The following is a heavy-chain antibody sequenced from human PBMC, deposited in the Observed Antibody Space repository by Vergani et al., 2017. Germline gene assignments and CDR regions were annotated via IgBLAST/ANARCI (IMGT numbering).Heavy chain of an antibody. D-gene: IGHD6-13*01. CDR1: GGTFSSYA. V-gene: IGHV1-69*18. Sequence: QVQLVQSGAEVKKPGSSVKVSCKASGGTFSSYAISWVRQAPGQGLEWMGRIIPIFGTANYAQKFQGRVTITADESTSTAYMELSSLRSEDTAVYYCARDKPDYTGPIGAASSSSGLTFDYWGQGTLVTVSS. CDR3: ARDKPDYTGPIGAASSSSGLTFDY. J-gene: IGHJ4*02. CDR2: IIPIFGTA.